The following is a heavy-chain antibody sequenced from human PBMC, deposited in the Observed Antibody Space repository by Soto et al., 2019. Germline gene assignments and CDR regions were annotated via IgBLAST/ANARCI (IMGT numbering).Heavy chain of an antibody. V-gene: IGHV3-7*01. CDR2: IKQDGSEK. CDR3: ARGSGGFDS. CDR1: GFTFSSYW. Sequence: EVQLVESGGGLVQPGESLGLSCAASGFTFSSYWMTWVRQAPGKGLEWVANIKQDGSEKNYADSVEGRFTISRDNVKNSLYLQMNSLRAEDTAVYSCARGSGGFDSWGQGTLVTVSS. D-gene: IGHD2-15*01. J-gene: IGHJ4*02.